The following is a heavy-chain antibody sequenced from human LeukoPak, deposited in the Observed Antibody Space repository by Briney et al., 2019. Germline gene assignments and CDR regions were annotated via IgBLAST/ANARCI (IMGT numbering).Heavy chain of an antibody. CDR1: GGSVSGYY. J-gene: IGHJ4*02. D-gene: IGHD4-23*01. Sequence: PSETLSLTCAVYGGSVSGYYWSWIRQPPGKGLEWIGEISHSGSTNYNPSLKSRVTISVDTSKNQFSLRLSSVTAADTAVYYYASDYGGNPSPKTFDYWGQGTLVTVSS. CDR3: ASDYGGNPSPKTFDY. V-gene: IGHV4-34*01. CDR2: ISHSGST.